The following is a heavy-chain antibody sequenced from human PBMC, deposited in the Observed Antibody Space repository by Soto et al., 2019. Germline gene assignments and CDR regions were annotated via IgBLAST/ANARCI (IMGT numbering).Heavy chain of an antibody. CDR1: GFTFGGYA. J-gene: IGHJ5*02. D-gene: IGHD3-10*01. Sequence: PGGSLRLSYAASGFTFGGYAMHWVRQAPGKGLEWVAVISYDGSNKYYADSVKGRFTISRDNSKNTLYLQMNSLRAEDTAVYYCARVMVRGVITLNWFDPWGQGTLVTVSS. CDR3: ARVMVRGVITLNWFDP. CDR2: ISYDGSNK. V-gene: IGHV3-30-3*01.